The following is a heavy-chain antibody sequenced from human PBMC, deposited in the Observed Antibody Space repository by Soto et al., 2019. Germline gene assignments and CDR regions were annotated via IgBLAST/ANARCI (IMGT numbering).Heavy chain of an antibody. CDR3: ARDPSPYTSGWYGIDF. CDR1: GLTFSSYA. D-gene: IGHD6-19*01. J-gene: IGHJ4*01. Sequence: GGSLRLSCAAPGLTFSSYAMLWVRQAPGKGLEWVAAISYDGTNKYYADSIKGRFTISRDNYANTLFLQVNSLRREDTAMYYCARDPSPYTSGWYGIDFWGHGTLVTVSS. V-gene: IGHV3-30*04. CDR2: ISYDGTNK.